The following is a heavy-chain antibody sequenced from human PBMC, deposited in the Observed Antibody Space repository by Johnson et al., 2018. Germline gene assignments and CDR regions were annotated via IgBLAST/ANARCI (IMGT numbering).Heavy chain of an antibody. Sequence: VQLLESGGGVVQPGRSLRLFCAASGFTFSSYAMHGVRQAPGNGLGWVAVISYDGSSQYYADSVMGRFTIPREHSKNTLYLQMNSVGAEDTAVYDCAKAGYDFLMGSYYDYRDVWGKGTTVTVSS. CDR2: ISYDGSSQ. J-gene: IGHJ6*03. CDR3: AKAGYDFLMGSYYDYRDV. CDR1: GFTFSSYA. D-gene: IGHD3-9*01. V-gene: IGHV3-30*04.